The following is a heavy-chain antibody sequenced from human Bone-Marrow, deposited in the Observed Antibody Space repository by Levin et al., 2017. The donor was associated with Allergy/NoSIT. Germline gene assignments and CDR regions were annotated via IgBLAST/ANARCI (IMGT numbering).Heavy chain of an antibody. CDR2: ISGSGGNT. V-gene: IGHV3-23*01. CDR3: AGYDTSAYHSPFDY. D-gene: IGHD3-22*01. J-gene: IGHJ4*02. CDR1: GFIFRNYA. Sequence: GGSLRLSCAASGFIFRNYAMNWVRQAPGKGLEWVSQISGSGGNTHYADSAKGRFTISRDNSKNTLYLQMNSLRVEDTAVYYCAGYDTSAYHSPFDYWGQGTLVTVSS.